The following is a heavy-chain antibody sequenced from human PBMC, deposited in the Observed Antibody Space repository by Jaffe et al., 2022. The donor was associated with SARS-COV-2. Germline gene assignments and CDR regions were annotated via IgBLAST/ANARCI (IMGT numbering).Heavy chain of an antibody. CDR1: GFTFSNYG. CDR2: ISYDGSNI. D-gene: IGHD5-18*01. V-gene: IGHV3-30*18. Sequence: QVQLVESGGGVVQPGRSLRLSCAASGFTFSNYGMHWVRQAPGKGLEWVALISYDGSNIDYADSVKGRFTISRDNSKKTLYLQMSSLRADDTAVYYCAKRGAARGYPIDYWGQGTLVTVSS. CDR3: AKRGAARGYPIDY. J-gene: IGHJ4*02.